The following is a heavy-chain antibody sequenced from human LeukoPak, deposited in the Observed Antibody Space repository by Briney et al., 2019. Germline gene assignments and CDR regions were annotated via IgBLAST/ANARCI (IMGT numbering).Heavy chain of an antibody. D-gene: IGHD6-19*01. CDR2: IYYSGST. V-gene: IGHV4-39*01. J-gene: IGHJ4*02. CDR3: ARSDEQWLASDY. CDR1: GGSISISSYY. Sequence: SETLSLTCTVSGGSISISSYYWGWIRQPPGKGLEGIGSIYYSGSTYYNPSLKSRVTISVDKSKNPFSLKLSSVTAADTAVYYCARSDEQWLASDYWGQGTLVTVSS.